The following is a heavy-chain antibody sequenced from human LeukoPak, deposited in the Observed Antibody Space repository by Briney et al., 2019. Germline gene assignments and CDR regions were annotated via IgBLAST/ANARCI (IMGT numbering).Heavy chain of an antibody. CDR3: ARDKGYSYGVNWFDP. D-gene: IGHD5-18*01. CDR1: GYTFTGYY. Sequence: GASVTVSCKASGYTFTGYYMHWVRQAPGQGLEWMGWINPNSGGTNYAQKFQGRVTMTRDTSISTAYMELSRLRSDDTAVYYCARDKGYSYGVNWFDPWGQGTLVTVSS. CDR2: INPNSGGT. V-gene: IGHV1-2*02. J-gene: IGHJ5*02.